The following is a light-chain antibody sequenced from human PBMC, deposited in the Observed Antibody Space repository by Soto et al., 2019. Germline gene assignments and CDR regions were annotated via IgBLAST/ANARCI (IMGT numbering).Light chain of an antibody. V-gene: IGLV2-14*03. Sequence: QSALTQPASVSGSPGQSITISCTGTSSDVGGHNFDSWYQQHPGRAPKLMIYDVRNRPSGVSNRFSGSKSANTASLVISGLQAEDEADYYCSSYSSSDTLVFGGGTKVTVL. J-gene: IGLJ2*01. CDR1: SSDVGGHNF. CDR2: DVR. CDR3: SSYSSSDTLV.